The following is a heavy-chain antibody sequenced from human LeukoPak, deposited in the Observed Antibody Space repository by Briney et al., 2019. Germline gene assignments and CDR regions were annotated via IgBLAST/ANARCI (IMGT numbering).Heavy chain of an antibody. Sequence: ASVKVSCKASGFTFSNSAIQWVRQATGQGLEWMGWMNPNSGNTGYAQKFQGRVTITRNTSISTAYMELSSLRSEDTAVYYCARGHSEDYGDYVYYYYYMDVWGKGTTVTISS. V-gene: IGHV1-8*01. CDR1: GFTFSNSA. CDR2: MNPNSGNT. CDR3: ARGHSEDYGDYVYYYYYMDV. D-gene: IGHD4-17*01. J-gene: IGHJ6*03.